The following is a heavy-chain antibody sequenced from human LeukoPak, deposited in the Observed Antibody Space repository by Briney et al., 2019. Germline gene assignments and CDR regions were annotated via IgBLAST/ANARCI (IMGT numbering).Heavy chain of an antibody. CDR2: IKLDGSEK. D-gene: IGHD3-3*01. CDR3: ARDQYDTWSRRGNFDS. Sequence: GGSLRLSCVASGFTFGKYWMSWVRQAPGKGLEWVANIKLDGSEKNYVDSVKGRFTISRDNTKNSLYLQMNSLRVEVTAVFYCARDQYDTWSRRGNFDSWGQGTLVIVSS. V-gene: IGHV3-7*03. CDR1: GFTFGKYW. J-gene: IGHJ4*02.